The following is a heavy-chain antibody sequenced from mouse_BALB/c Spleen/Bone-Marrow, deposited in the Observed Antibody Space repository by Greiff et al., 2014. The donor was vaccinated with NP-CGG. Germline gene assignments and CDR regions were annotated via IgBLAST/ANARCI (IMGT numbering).Heavy chain of an antibody. Sequence: EVKLVESGGGLVQPEGSLKLSCATSGFTFSDYYMYWVRQTPEKRLEWVAYISNGGGSTYYPATVKGRFTISRDKAKNTLYLQMSRLKSEDTAMYYCASPLDDGYYIAYWGQGTLVTVSA. CDR1: GFTFSDYY. J-gene: IGHJ3*01. D-gene: IGHD2-3*01. CDR2: ISNGGGST. CDR3: ASPLDDGYYIAY. V-gene: IGHV5-12*02.